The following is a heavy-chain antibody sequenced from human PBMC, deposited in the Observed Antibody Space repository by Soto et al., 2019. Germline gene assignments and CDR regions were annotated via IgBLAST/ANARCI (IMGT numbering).Heavy chain of an antibody. J-gene: IGHJ6*02. D-gene: IGHD6-19*01. CDR1: GYTFTSYG. V-gene: IGHV1-18*01. CDR2: ISAYNGNT. Sequence: ASVKVSCKASGYTFTSYGISWVRQAPGQGLEWMGWISAYNGNTNYAQKLQGRVTMTTDTSTSTAYMELRSLRSDDTAVYYCASLLAVSGPPHGGRYYYGKDVSGQGTTDTGS. CDR3: ASLLAVSGPPHGGRYYYGKDV.